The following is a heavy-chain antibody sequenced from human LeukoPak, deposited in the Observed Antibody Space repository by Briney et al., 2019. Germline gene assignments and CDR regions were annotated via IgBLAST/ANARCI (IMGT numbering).Heavy chain of an antibody. D-gene: IGHD2-15*01. CDR1: GGTFSSYA. Sequence: ASVKVSCKASGGTFSSYAISWVRQAPGQGLEWMGRIIPILGIANYAQKFQGRVTITADKCTSTAYMELTSRRSEDTAVYYCARKNYCSGGSCYSRGWFDPWGQGTLVTVSS. J-gene: IGHJ5*02. CDR2: IIPILGIA. CDR3: ARKNYCSGGSCYSRGWFDP. V-gene: IGHV1-69*04.